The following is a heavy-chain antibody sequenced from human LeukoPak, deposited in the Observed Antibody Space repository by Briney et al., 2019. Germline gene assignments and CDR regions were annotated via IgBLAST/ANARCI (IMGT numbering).Heavy chain of an antibody. V-gene: IGHV3-33*06. CDR1: GFTFSSYG. Sequence: PGGSLRLSCAASGFTFSSYGMHWVRQAPGKGLEWVAVIWYDGSNKYYADSVKGRFTISRDNSKNTLYLQMNSLRAEDTAVYYCAKGSRSGSFDYWGEGTLVTVSS. J-gene: IGHJ4*02. CDR3: AKGSRSGSFDY. D-gene: IGHD3-3*01. CDR2: IWYDGSNK.